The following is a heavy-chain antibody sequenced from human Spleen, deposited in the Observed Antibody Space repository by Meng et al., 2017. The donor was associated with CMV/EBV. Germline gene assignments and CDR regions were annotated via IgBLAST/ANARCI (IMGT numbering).Heavy chain of an antibody. D-gene: IGHD4-11*01. CDR2: ISWNGAYI. CDR3: ARFYSAYAMDV. Sequence: SLKISCAASGFNFDDFAMHWVRQVPGEGLEWVAGISWNGAYIGYADSVKGRFTISRDNAKNSLYVQMNSLTTEDTAVYYCARFYSAYAMDVWGQGTTVTVSS. J-gene: IGHJ6*02. V-gene: IGHV3-9*01. CDR1: GFNFDDFA.